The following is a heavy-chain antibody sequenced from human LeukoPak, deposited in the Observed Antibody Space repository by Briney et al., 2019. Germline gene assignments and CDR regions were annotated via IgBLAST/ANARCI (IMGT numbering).Heavy chain of an antibody. CDR3: ARDGKRVTTQFYYYGIDL. CDR1: GFSFSNYA. V-gene: IGHV3-30*03. J-gene: IGHJ6*02. Sequence: GGSLRLSCLTSGFSFSNYAMHWVRQTPATGLEWVAVISSDGSSQHYPASVRGRFTISRDNAKKSVYLQMNSLRAEDAALYHCARDGKRVTTQFYYYGIDLWGQGITVTVSS. CDR2: ISSDGSSQ. D-gene: IGHD3-3*01.